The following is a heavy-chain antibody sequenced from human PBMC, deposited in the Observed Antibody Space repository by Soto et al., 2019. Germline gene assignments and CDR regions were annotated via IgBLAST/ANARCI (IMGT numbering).Heavy chain of an antibody. Sequence: SETLSLTCTVSGGSISSYYWSWIRQPPGKGLEWIGYIYYSGSTNYNPSLKSRVTISVDTSKNQFSLKLSSVTAADTAVYYCARLLSRYCSSTSCRTSRTPYGMTYVCGQGTSVIVSS. CDR1: GGSISSYY. D-gene: IGHD2-2*01. CDR3: ARLLSRYCSSTSCRTSRTPYGMTYV. CDR2: IYYSGST. V-gene: IGHV4-59*01. J-gene: IGHJ6*02.